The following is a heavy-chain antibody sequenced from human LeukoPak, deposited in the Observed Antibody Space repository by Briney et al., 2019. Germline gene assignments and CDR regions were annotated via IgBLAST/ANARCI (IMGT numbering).Heavy chain of an antibody. CDR2: IYSGGST. CDR1: GFTVSSNY. D-gene: IGHD1-1*01. CDR3: ARAPNWRFDY. Sequence: TGGSLRLSCAASGFTVSSNYMSWVRQAPGKGLEWVSVIYSGGSTYYADSVKGRFTISRDNSKNTLYLQMNSLRAEDTAVYYCARAPNWRFDYWGQGTLVTVSS. J-gene: IGHJ4*02. V-gene: IGHV3-53*01.